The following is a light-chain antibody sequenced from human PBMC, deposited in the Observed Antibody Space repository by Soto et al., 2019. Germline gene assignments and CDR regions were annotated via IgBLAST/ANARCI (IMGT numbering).Light chain of an antibody. CDR3: SSYTSTTNFGV. CDR2: EVS. V-gene: IGLV2-14*01. CDR1: SSDVGGYDY. Sequence: QSALTQPASVSGSPGRSITISCTGTSSDVGGYDYVSWYQHHPGKAPKLMIYEVSNRPSGVSNRFSGSKSDNAASLTISGLQAEDEANYYCSSYTSTTNFGVFGTGTKVTVL. J-gene: IGLJ1*01.